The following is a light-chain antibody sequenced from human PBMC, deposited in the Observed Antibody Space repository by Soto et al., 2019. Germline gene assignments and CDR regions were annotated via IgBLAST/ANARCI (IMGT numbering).Light chain of an antibody. CDR2: KND. J-gene: IGLJ3*02. CDR1: NSNIGSDY. V-gene: IGLV1-47*01. CDR3: AAWDDSLSGVV. Sequence: QSLLTQPPSASGTPGQRVTISCYGSNSNIGSDYVSWYQQVPGAAPKLLIHKNDRRPSGVPDRFSGSKSGTSASLAISGLRSEDEAVYFCAAWDDSLSGVVFGGGTKVTVL.